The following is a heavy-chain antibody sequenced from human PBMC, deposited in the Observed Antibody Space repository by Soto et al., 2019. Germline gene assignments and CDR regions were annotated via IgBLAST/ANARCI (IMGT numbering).Heavy chain of an antibody. J-gene: IGHJ4*02. CDR3: ARYSGKYQGPIDY. Sequence: LSLTCVVSGGSIRSTNWWAWVRQAPGKGLEWLAVISYDGSNKHYADSVKGRFTVSRDNSKNTLYLQMNSLRAEDTAVYFCARYSGKYQGPIDYWGQGTLVTVSS. CDR1: GGSIRSTNW. D-gene: IGHD1-26*01. V-gene: IGHV3-30*03. CDR2: ISYDGSNK.